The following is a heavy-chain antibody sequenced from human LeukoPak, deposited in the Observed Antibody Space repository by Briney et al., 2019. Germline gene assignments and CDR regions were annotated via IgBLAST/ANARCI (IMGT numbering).Heavy chain of an antibody. Sequence: SETLSLTCTVSGVSISSSSYYWGWIRQPPGKGLEWIGSIYYSGSTNYNPSLKSRVTISVDTSKNQFSLKLSSVSAADTAVYYCAGNGYGSGWPFDYWGQGTLVTVSS. V-gene: IGHV4-39*01. CDR1: GVSISSSSYY. D-gene: IGHD6-19*01. CDR2: IYYSGST. J-gene: IGHJ4*02. CDR3: AGNGYGSGWPFDY.